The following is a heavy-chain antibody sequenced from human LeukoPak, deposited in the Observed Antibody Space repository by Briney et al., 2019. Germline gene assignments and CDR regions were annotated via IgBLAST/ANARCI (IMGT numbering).Heavy chain of an antibody. Sequence: ASVKLSCTASGYTFTAYSMHWVRHAPGKGLEWMGCINLNSGGKNYAQKFQGSVTITRDTAITEAYMELTKLRADDTAVYYCARYLDWSGSGSFFNIWGQGTMVTVSS. D-gene: IGHD3-10*01. J-gene: IGHJ3*02. V-gene: IGHV1-2*02. CDR1: GYTFTAYS. CDR3: ARYLDWSGSGSFFNI. CDR2: INLNSGGK.